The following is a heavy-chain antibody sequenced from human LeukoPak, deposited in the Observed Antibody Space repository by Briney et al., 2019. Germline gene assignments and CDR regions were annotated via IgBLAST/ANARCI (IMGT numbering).Heavy chain of an antibody. Sequence: PSETLSLTCAVSGGSISSGGYSWSWIRQPPGTGLEWIGYIYHSGSTSYNPSLKSRVTISIDTSKNQFSLKLSSVTAADTAVYYCARDGSRIPLRYFDWLLYPSDYWGQGTLVTVSS. CDR1: GGSISSGGYS. V-gene: IGHV4-30-2*01. CDR2: IYHSGST. D-gene: IGHD3-9*01. CDR3: ARDGSRIPLRYFDWLLYPSDY. J-gene: IGHJ4*02.